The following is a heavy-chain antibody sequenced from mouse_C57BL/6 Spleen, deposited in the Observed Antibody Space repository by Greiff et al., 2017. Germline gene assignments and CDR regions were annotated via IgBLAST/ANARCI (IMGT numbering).Heavy chain of an antibody. V-gene: IGHV1-43*01. J-gene: IGHJ1*03. D-gene: IGHD3-3*01. CDR3: ARGGTGYWYFDV. Sequence: EVKLQESGPELVKPGASVKISCKASGYSFTGYYMHWVKQSSEKSLEWIGEINPSTGGTSYNQKFKGKATLTVDKSSSTAYMQLKSLTSEDSAVYYCARGGTGYWYFDVWGTGTTVTVSS. CDR1: GYSFTGYY. CDR2: INPSTGGT.